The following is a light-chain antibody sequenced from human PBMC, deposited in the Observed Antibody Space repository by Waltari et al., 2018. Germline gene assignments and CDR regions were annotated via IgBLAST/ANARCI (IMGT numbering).Light chain of an antibody. CDR1: SSDVGGYNY. CDR3: SSYTSSSTLA. Sequence: QSALTQPASVSGSPGQSLTISCTGTSSDVGGYNYVSWYQQHPGKAPKLMIYEVSNRPSGVSNRFSGSKSGNTASLTISGLQAEDEADYYCSSYTSSSTLAFGGGTKLTVL. CDR2: EVS. J-gene: IGLJ3*02. V-gene: IGLV2-14*01.